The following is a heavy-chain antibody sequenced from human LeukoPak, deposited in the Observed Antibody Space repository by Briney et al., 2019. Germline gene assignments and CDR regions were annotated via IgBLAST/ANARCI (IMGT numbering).Heavy chain of an antibody. Sequence: SETLSLTCTVSGGAISRYYWTWIRQPPGNGLEWIGYIYYSGSTNYNPSLKSRVTISVDTSKNQFSLKLSSVTAADTAVYYCARHGRGWSFDYWGQGTLVTVSS. CDR1: GGAISRYY. V-gene: IGHV4-59*08. J-gene: IGHJ4*02. CDR3: ARHGRGWSFDY. D-gene: IGHD6-19*01. CDR2: IYYSGST.